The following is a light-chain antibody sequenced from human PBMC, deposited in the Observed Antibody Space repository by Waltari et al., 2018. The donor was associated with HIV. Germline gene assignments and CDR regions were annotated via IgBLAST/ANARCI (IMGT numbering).Light chain of an antibody. CDR2: QDT. V-gene: IGLV3-1*01. Sequence: SYDLIQPPSLSVSPGQTATIPCSGDEVGDKFASWYQQKPGRSPVLVIYQDTKRPSGLPERFAGSNSGNTATLTISGTQAVDEADYYCQAWDSSAVVFGGGTKLTVL. CDR1: EVGDKF. J-gene: IGLJ3*02. CDR3: QAWDSSAVV.